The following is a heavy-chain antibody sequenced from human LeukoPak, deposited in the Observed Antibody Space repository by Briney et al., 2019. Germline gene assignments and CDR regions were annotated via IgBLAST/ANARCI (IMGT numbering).Heavy chain of an antibody. V-gene: IGHV3-53*05. CDR2: IYSGGDT. CDR3: ATRYCSSTSCYRGALDI. J-gene: IGHJ3*02. D-gene: IGHD2-2*01. Sequence: GGSLRLSCAASGFTVSSNYMSWVRQAPGKGLEWVSLIYSGGDTYYADSVKGRFTISRDNSKNTLYLQMDSLRAEDTAVYYCATRYCSSTSCYRGALDIWGQGTMVTVSS. CDR1: GFTVSSNY.